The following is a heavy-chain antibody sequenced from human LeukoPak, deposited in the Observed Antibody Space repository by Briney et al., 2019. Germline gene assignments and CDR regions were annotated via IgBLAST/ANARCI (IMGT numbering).Heavy chain of an antibody. D-gene: IGHD3-22*01. CDR1: GGSISSSNW. Sequence: SGTLSLTCAVSGGSISSSNWWSWVRQPPGKGLEWIGEIYHSGSTNYNPPLKSRVTISVDKSKNQFSLKLSSVTAADTAVYYCARVGTPDSYYYDSSGYRGVTAYDYWGQGTLVTVSS. V-gene: IGHV4-4*02. CDR2: IYHSGST. J-gene: IGHJ4*02. CDR3: ARVGTPDSYYYDSSGYRGVTAYDY.